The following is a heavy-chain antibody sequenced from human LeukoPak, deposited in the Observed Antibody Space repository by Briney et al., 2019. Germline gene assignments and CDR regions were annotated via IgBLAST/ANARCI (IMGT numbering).Heavy chain of an antibody. V-gene: IGHV3-11*01. Sequence: GGSLRLSCAASGFSFSDYYMTWIRQAPGKGLEWVSYISSSGGTIYYADSVKGRFTISRDKAKNSLYLQMNSLRAEDTAVYYCARDSLVRGVIGPWGEGTLVTVSS. CDR3: ARDSLVRGVIGP. CDR2: ISSSGGTI. CDR1: GFSFSDYY. J-gene: IGHJ5*02. D-gene: IGHD3-10*01.